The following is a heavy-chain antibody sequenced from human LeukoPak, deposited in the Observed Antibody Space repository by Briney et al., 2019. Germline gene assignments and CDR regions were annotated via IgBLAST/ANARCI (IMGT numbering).Heavy chain of an antibody. CDR1: GFTFNRYN. Sequence: GGSLRLSCAASGFTFNRYNMNWVRRAPGKGPEWVSSISTSSSYIYYADSVRGRFTISRDNAKNSLYLQMNSLRAGDTAVYSCARGADGVSSNSRGWFDPWGQGTLVTVSS. J-gene: IGHJ5*02. D-gene: IGHD2-15*01. CDR2: ISTSSSYI. CDR3: ARGADGVSSNSRGWFDP. V-gene: IGHV3-21*01.